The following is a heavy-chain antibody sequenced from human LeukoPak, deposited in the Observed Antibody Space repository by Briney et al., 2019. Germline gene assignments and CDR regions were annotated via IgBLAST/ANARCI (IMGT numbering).Heavy chain of an antibody. CDR2: INPQSGGT. CDR1: GYSFAAYY. CDR3: ARDNNSATDY. J-gene: IGHJ4*02. Sequence: ASVKVSRKASGYSFAAYYLHWVRQAPGQGLEWMGWINPQSGGTSSAQKFQGGVTMARDTSITTGYMELNGLTPDDTAVYYCARDNNSATDYWGQGTLVTVSS. D-gene: IGHD1/OR15-1a*01. V-gene: IGHV1-2*02.